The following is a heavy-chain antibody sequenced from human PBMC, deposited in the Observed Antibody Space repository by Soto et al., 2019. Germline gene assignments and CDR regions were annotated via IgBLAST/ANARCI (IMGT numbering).Heavy chain of an antibody. D-gene: IGHD3-3*01. Sequence: EVQLVASGGGLVKPGGSLRLSCAASGFTFNTYTMNWVRHVPGKGPQWVSSITSTGSYIYYSESVKGRFTISRDNSQNSLFLQMSSLRADDTAVYYCAKKVTIYAVDPADYWGQGTQVAVSS. J-gene: IGHJ4*02. CDR3: AKKVTIYAVDPADY. CDR1: GFTFNTYT. V-gene: IGHV3-21*01. CDR2: ITSTGSYI.